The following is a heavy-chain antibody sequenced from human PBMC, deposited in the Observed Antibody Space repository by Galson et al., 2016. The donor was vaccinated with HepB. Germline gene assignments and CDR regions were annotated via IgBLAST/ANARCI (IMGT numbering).Heavy chain of an antibody. J-gene: IGHJ4*02. D-gene: IGHD6-6*01. CDR2: FYYGGTT. V-gene: IGHV4-59*01. CDR1: GGSISSYY. CDR3: ATARPSLAFDH. Sequence: SETLSLTCTVSGGSISSYYWSWIRQPPGKGLEWIGYFYYGGTTTYNPSLKSRVTISVDTSKNQFSLKLSSVTAADTAIYYCATARPSLAFDHWGQGTLVTVSS.